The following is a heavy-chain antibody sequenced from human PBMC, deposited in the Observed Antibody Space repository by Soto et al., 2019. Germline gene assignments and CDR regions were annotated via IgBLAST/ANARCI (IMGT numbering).Heavy chain of an antibody. CDR2: IYYSGST. CDR3: ARVRRYCSGGSCSADDAFDI. Sequence: SETLSLTCTVSGASISRYYWSWIRQPPGKGLEWIGYIYYSGSTNYNPSLKSRATISVDTSKNQFSLNLSSVTAADTAVYYCARVRRYCSGGSCSADDAFDIWGQGTMVT. J-gene: IGHJ3*02. V-gene: IGHV4-59*01. D-gene: IGHD2-15*01. CDR1: GASISRYY.